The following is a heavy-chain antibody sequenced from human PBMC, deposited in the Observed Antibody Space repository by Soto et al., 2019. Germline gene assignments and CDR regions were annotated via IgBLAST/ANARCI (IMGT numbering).Heavy chain of an antibody. V-gene: IGHV3-30*18. Sequence: PGGSLRLSCAASGFTFSSYGMHWVRQAPGKGLEWVALISYDETNKYYADSVKGRFTISRDNSKNTLYLQMNSLRAEDTAVYYCAKDTYYYDSSGYYPLYYFDYWGQGTLVTLSS. CDR1: GFTFSSYG. CDR3: AKDTYYYDSSGYYPLYYFDY. CDR2: ISYDETNK. J-gene: IGHJ4*02. D-gene: IGHD3-22*01.